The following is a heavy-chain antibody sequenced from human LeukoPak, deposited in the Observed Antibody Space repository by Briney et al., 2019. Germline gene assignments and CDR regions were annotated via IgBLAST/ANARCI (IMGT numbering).Heavy chain of an antibody. CDR1: GFSFSDFG. D-gene: IGHD2-15*01. Sequence: GGSLRLSCAASGFSFSDFGMHWVRQAPDKGLEWVAIIWYDGSNKYYADSVKGRFTISRDNSKNTLYLQMNSLRVEDTAVYYCARDRSTANGHCKGDYCYAELGWGQGTPVTVSS. V-gene: IGHV3-33*01. J-gene: IGHJ4*02. CDR3: ARDRSTANGHCKGDYCYAELG. CDR2: IWYDGSNK.